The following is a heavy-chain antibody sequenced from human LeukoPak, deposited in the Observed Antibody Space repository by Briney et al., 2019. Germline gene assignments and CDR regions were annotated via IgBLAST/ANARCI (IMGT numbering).Heavy chain of an antibody. D-gene: IGHD4-17*01. CDR3: GKDPNGDYLGAFDF. V-gene: IGHV3-23*01. CDR2: VRGSGYST. Sequence: GGSLRLSCAASGFTLSNYGMAWFRKPPGKGLGWVAAVRGSGYSTSYADSVRGRFTISRDNSKNTLYLQMNSLRAEDTAVYYCGKDPNGDYLGAFDFWGQGTMVTVSS. J-gene: IGHJ3*01. CDR1: GFTLSNYG.